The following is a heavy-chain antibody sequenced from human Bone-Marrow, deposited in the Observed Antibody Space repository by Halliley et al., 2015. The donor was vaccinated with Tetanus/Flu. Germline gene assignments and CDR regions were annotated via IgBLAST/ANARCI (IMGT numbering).Heavy chain of an antibody. V-gene: IGHV3-48*03. CDR1: GFTLGNSD. CDR2: ISSSGSRK. J-gene: IGHJ4*02. Sequence: SLRLSCAASGFTLGNSDMNWVRQAPGKGLEWVSYISSSGSRKEYADSVKGRFTISRDNAKNPVYLQMNSLRAEDTAIYYCAGAALAVAGSSSFFAYGGQGPLVTVSS. CDR3: AGAALAVAGSSSFFAY. D-gene: IGHD6-19*01.